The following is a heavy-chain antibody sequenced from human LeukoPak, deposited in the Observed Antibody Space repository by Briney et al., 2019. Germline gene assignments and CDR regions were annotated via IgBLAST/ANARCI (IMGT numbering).Heavy chain of an antibody. CDR1: GYTFTSYG. Sequence: GASVKVSCKASGYTFTSYGISWVRQAPGQGLEWMGWINPNSGGTNYAQKFQGRVTMTRDTSISTAYMELSRLRSDDTAVYYCARGSGNAMGNYWGQGTLVTVSS. CDR2: INPNSGGT. CDR3: ARGSGNAMGNY. V-gene: IGHV1-2*02. D-gene: IGHD5-12*01. J-gene: IGHJ4*02.